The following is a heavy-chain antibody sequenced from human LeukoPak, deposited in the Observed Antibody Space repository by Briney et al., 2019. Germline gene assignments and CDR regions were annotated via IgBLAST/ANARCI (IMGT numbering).Heavy chain of an antibody. CDR3: ARGNSSGWYGTPIPFDY. D-gene: IGHD6-19*01. V-gene: IGHV3-74*01. CDR2: INSDGSST. Sequence: GGSLRLSCAASGFTFSTYWMHWVRQAPGKGLVWVSRINSDGSSTSYADSVKGRFTISRDNAKNTLYLQMNSLRAEDTAVYYCARGNSSGWYGTPIPFDYWGQGTLVTVSS. J-gene: IGHJ4*02. CDR1: GFTFSTYW.